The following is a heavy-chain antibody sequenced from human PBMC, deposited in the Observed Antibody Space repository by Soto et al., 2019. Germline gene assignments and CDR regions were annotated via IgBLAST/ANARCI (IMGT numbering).Heavy chain of an antibody. J-gene: IGHJ4*02. CDR2: INHSGST. Sequence: QVQLQQWGAGLLKPSETLSLTCAVYGGSFSGYYWSWIRQPPGKGLEWIGEINHSGSTNYNPSLKSRVTRSVDTAKNQFSLTLSSVTAADTAVYYCARGWGRISDYWGQGALVAVSS. D-gene: IGHD7-27*01. CDR1: GGSFSGYY. CDR3: ARGWGRISDY. V-gene: IGHV4-34*01.